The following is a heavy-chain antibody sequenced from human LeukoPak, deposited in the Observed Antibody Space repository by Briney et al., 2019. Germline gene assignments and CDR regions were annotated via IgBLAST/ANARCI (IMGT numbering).Heavy chain of an antibody. V-gene: IGHV4-39*01. CDR2: IYYSGST. CDR1: GGSISSSSYY. D-gene: IGHD4-17*01. CDR3: ARHGATVTTPFDY. J-gene: IGHJ4*02. Sequence: PSETLSLTCTVSGGSISSSSYYWGWIRQPPGKGLEWIGSIYYSGSTYYNPSLKSRVTISVDTSKNQFSLKLSSVTAADTAVYYCARHGATVTTPFDYWGQGTLVTVSS.